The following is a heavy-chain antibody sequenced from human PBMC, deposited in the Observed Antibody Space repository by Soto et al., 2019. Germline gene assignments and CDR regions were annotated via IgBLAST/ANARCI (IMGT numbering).Heavy chain of an antibody. J-gene: IGHJ6*02. D-gene: IGHD3-9*01. CDR2: IYSGGST. V-gene: IGHV3-53*01. Sequence: GGSLRLSCAASGFTVSSNYMSWVRQAPGKGLEWVSVIYSGGSTYYADSVKGRFTISRDNSKNTLYLQMNSLRAEDTAVYYCARDPTGYYDYYYGMDVWGQGTTVTVSS. CDR1: GFTVSSNY. CDR3: ARDPTGYYDYYYGMDV.